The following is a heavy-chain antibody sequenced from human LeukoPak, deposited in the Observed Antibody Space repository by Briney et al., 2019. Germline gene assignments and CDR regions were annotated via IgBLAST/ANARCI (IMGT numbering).Heavy chain of an antibody. J-gene: IGHJ4*02. V-gene: IGHV3-21*01. CDR3: ARGWFGELFPDY. CDR1: GFTFSSYS. CDR2: ISSSSSYI. Sequence: GGSLRLSCAASGFTFSSYSMNWVRQAPGKGLEWVSSISSSSSYIYYADSVKGRFTISRDNAKHSLYLQMNSLRAEDTAVYYCARGWFGELFPDYWGQGTLVTVSS. D-gene: IGHD3-10*01.